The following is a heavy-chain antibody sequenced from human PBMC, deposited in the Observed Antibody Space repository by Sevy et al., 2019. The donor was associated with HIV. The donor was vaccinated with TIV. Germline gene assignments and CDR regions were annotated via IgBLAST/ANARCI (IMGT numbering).Heavy chain of an antibody. D-gene: IGHD2-8*01. Sequence: GGSLRLSCAASGFTFSKYSMSWVRQPPGKGLDWVSTLSFGCGEINHADSVKGRFTISRDNSKNSLYQQMNNVRAEDSAVYYCARDGCNKPIDYWGQGTLVTVSS. J-gene: IGHJ4*02. CDR1: GFTFSKYS. CDR3: ARDGCNKPIDY. V-gene: IGHV3-23*01. CDR2: LSFGCGEI.